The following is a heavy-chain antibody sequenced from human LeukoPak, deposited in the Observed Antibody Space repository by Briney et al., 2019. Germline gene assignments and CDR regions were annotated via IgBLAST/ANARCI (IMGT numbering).Heavy chain of an antibody. CDR3: ARNYDILTGYFPNDAFDI. D-gene: IGHD3-9*01. J-gene: IGHJ3*02. Sequence: ASVKVSCKASGYTFTGYYMHWVRQAPGQGLEWMEWINPNSGGTNYAQKFQGRVTMTRDTSISTAYMELSRLRSDDTAVYYCARNYDILTGYFPNDAFDIWGQGTMVTVSS. CDR2: INPNSGGT. CDR1: GYTFTGYY. V-gene: IGHV1-2*02.